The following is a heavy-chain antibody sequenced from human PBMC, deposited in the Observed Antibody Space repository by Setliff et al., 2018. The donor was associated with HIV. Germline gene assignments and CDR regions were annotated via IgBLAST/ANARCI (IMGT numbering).Heavy chain of an antibody. Sequence: PGGSLRLSCAASEFTFSSYAMSWVRQAPGKGLEWVSSISGSSSSIYYADSVKGRFTISRDNSKNTLYLRMNSLRAEDTAVYYCAQAQTSVSGSYYQYLQHWGQGTLVTVSS. CDR3: AQAQTSVSGSYYQYLQH. V-gene: IGHV3-23*01. D-gene: IGHD3-10*01. CDR1: EFTFSSYA. J-gene: IGHJ1*01. CDR2: ISGSSSSI.